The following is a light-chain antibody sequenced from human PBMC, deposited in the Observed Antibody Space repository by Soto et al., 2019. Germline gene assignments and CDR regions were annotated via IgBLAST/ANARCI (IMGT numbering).Light chain of an antibody. V-gene: IGKV1-39*01. CDR2: AAS. CDR3: QQTYSAPPFT. J-gene: IGKJ2*01. Sequence: DIQMTQSPSSLSSSVGDRVTITCRASQSIDTYLNCYQQKPRKAPELLIYAASSLQSGVPSRFRGSESGTDFTLTISRLQPEDFATYYCQQTYSAPPFTFGQRTKLQIK. CDR1: QSIDTY.